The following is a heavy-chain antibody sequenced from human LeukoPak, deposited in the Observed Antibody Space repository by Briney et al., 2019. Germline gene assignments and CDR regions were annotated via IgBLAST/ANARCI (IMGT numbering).Heavy chain of an antibody. V-gene: IGHV4-31*03. CDR2: IYYSGST. CDR1: GGSISSGDYY. Sequence: PSETLSLTFTVSGGSISSGDYYWSWIRQHPRKGLEWIGNIYYSGSTYYNPSLKSRVTISVDTSKSQFSLTLSSVTAADTAVYSCAREGYDSSYYYYLDYWGQGTLVTVSS. J-gene: IGHJ4*02. CDR3: AREGYDSSYYYYLDY. D-gene: IGHD3-22*01.